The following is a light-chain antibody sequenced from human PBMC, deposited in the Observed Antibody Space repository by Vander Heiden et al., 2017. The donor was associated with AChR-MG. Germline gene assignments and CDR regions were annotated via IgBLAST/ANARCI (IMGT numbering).Light chain of an antibody. Sequence: EIVMTQSPATLSVSPGDRVTLSCRASQSVGGNLAWYQQKPGQSPRLLIYGAFTRATGIPARLSGSGSGTEFTLTISSLQSEDFAVYYCQQYNHGPTVHTFGQGTKLDIK. CDR2: GAF. CDR1: QSVGGN. CDR3: QQYNHGPTVHT. J-gene: IGKJ2*01. V-gene: IGKV3-15*01.